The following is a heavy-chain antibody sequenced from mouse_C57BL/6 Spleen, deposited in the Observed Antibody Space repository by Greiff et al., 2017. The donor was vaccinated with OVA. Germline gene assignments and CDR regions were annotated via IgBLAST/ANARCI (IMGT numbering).Heavy chain of an antibody. Sequence: QVQLQQSGAELVRPGTSVKVSYKASGYAFTNYLIEWVKQRPGQGLEWIGVINPGSGGTNYNEKFKGKATLTADKSSSTAYMQLSSLTSEDSAVYFCARGEGKRYFDYWGQGTTLTVSS. CDR1: GYAFTNYL. V-gene: IGHV1-54*01. CDR3: ARGEGKRYFDY. D-gene: IGHD2-1*01. CDR2: INPGSGGT. J-gene: IGHJ2*01.